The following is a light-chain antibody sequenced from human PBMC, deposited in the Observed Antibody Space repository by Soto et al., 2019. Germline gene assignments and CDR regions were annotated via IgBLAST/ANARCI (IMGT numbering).Light chain of an antibody. CDR1: QSLLHSNGYNY. J-gene: IGKJ2*01. V-gene: IGKV2-28*01. CDR2: LGS. Sequence: DIVMTQSPLSLPVTPGEPASISCRSSQSLLHSNGYNYLDWYLQKPGQSPQLLIYLGSNRASGVPDRFRGSGSGTDFTLKISRVEAEDVGVYYCMQALQTPPTFGQGTKLEIK. CDR3: MQALQTPPT.